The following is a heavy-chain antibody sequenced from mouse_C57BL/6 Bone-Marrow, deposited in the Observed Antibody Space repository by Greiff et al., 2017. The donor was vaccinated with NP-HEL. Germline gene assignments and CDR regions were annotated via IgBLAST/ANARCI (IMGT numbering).Heavy chain of an antibody. CDR2: ISNGGGST. CDR3: ASLTTAYAMDY. CDR1: GFTFSDYY. J-gene: IGHJ4*01. D-gene: IGHD1-2*01. V-gene: IGHV5-12*01. Sequence: EVQGVESGGGLVQPGGSLQLSCAASGFTFSDYYMYWVRQTPEKRLEWVAYISNGGGSTYYPDTVKGRFTISRDNAKNTLYLQMSRLKSEDTAMYYCASLTTAYAMDYWGQGTSVTVSS.